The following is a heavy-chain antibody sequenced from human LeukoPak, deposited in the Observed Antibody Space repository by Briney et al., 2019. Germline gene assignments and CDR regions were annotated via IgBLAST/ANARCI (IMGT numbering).Heavy chain of an antibody. V-gene: IGHV4-59*13. CDR3: ASGIVPFVFDI. J-gene: IGHJ3*02. D-gene: IGHD2-2*01. CDR2: IHYRGTT. CDR1: GASINSYY. Sequence: SETLSLTCSVSGASINSYYWNWIRQSPGKGLEWLGNIHYRGTTNYNPSLKSRVTISVDTSKNQFSLKLSSVTAADTAVYYCASGIVPFVFDIWGQGTMVTVSS.